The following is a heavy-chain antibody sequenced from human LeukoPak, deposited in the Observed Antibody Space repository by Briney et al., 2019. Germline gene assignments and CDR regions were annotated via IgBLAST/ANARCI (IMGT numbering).Heavy chain of an antibody. Sequence: GSMRLSCAASGFTFTGYAMSWVRQAPGKGLEWVSAISGSGHSTDYADSVKGRFTISRDNSKNTLYLQMNSLRVEDTAVYYCTRDPPVSVTTIRGGYMDVWGKGTTVTTSS. D-gene: IGHD3-10*01. CDR3: TRDPPVSVTTIRGGYMDV. CDR2: ISGSGHST. CDR1: GFTFTGYA. V-gene: IGHV3-23*01. J-gene: IGHJ6*04.